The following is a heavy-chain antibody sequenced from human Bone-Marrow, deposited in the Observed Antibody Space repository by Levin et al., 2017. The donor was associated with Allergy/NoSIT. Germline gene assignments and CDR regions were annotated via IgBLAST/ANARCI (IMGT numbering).Heavy chain of an antibody. V-gene: IGHV4-31*02. D-gene: IGHD3-10*01. CDR1: GESVSSSGFY. J-gene: IGHJ4*02. Sequence: SETLSLTCTVSGESVSSSGFYWTWIRQYPGTGLEWIGHIYYPGNTSYNPSLKSRVSISEDRSKNQFSLKLDSVTAADTAVDYCARESVYYGSGSWIDCWGQGTLVTVSS. CDR3: ARESVYYGSGSWIDC. CDR2: IYYPGNT.